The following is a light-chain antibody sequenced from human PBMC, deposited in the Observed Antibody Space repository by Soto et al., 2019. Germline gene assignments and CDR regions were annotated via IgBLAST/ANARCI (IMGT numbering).Light chain of an antibody. Sequence: DIQMTQSPSTLSASVGDRVTITCRASQSIRSWLAWYQQKPGKAPKLLIYDVATLERGVPSRFSGSGSGTEFTLTISSLQPDDFATYYCQHKETFGQGTKVDIK. CDR2: DVA. J-gene: IGKJ1*01. V-gene: IGKV1-5*01. CDR1: QSIRSW. CDR3: QHKET.